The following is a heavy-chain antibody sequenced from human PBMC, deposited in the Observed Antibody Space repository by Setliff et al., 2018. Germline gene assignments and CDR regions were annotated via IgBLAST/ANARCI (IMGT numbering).Heavy chain of an antibody. V-gene: IGHV2-70*11. J-gene: IGHJ4*02. D-gene: IGHD2-15*01. CDR3: ARIYCSGGSCYLDY. Sequence: SGPTLVNTTQTLTLTCTFSGFSLSTSGMCVSWIRQPPGKALEWLARIDWDDDKYYSTSLKTRLTISKDTSKNQVVLTMTNMDPVDTATYYCARIYCSGGSCYLDYWGQGTLVTVSS. CDR1: GFSLSTSGMC. CDR2: IDWDDDK.